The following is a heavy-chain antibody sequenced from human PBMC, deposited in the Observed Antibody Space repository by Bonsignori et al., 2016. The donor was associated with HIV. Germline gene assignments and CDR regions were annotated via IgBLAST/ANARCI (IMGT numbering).Heavy chain of an antibody. V-gene: IGHV3-30*02. D-gene: IGHD3-22*01. Sequence: GGSLRLSCAASGFTFSSYGMHWVRQAPGKGLEWVAFIRYDGSNKYYADSVKGRFTISRDNSKNTLYLQMNSLRAEDTAVYYCAKDQAYYYDSSGYYYYMDVWGKGTTVTVSS. CDR3: AKDQAYYYDSSGYYYYMDV. CDR1: GFTFSSYG. J-gene: IGHJ6*03. CDR2: IRYDGSNK.